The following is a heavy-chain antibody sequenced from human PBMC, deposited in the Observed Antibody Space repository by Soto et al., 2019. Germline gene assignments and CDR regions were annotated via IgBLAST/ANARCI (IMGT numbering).Heavy chain of an antibody. J-gene: IGHJ4*02. CDR3: AKDRGCFTSGWEFFDF. CDR2: ISGNGATT. D-gene: IGHD6-19*01. Sequence: EVALLESGGGLVQPGGSLRLSCEVSGVAFSFYSMSWVRQAPGKGLEWVASISGNGATTYYAAAGKGRFTFSRDNSKNTVHLQMNSLRGEDTAVYYCAKDRGCFTSGWEFFDFWGQGTLVTVSS. CDR1: GVAFSFYS. V-gene: IGHV3-23*01.